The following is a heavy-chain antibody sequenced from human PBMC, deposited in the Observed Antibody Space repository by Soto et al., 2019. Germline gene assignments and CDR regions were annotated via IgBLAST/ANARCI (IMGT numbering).Heavy chain of an antibody. CDR3: AMVDLYVTPTPQDV. CDR2: ISPYTGNT. J-gene: IGHJ6*02. D-gene: IGHD3-16*01. Sequence: QVQLEQSGDEVKKPGASVKVSCKASGYIFVNYGIAWVRQAPGQGLEWLGWISPYTGNTYYATKVQGRLPLXTXPXXSTTCMDLGSLTSADTAVYYCAMVDLYVTPTPQDVWGQGTTVTVSS. CDR1: GYIFVNYG. V-gene: IGHV1-18*01.